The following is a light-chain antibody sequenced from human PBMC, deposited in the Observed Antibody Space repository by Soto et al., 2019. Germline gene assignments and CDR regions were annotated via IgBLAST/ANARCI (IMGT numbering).Light chain of an antibody. Sequence: EIAMTQSPATLSVSPGERATLSCRASQSVDSKLAWYQQKPGQGPRLLIYGASNRATGIPARFSGSGSGTEFTPTISSLQSEDFAVYYCQHYSTWLWTFGQGTKVEIK. V-gene: IGKV3-15*01. CDR1: QSVDSK. CDR3: QHYSTWLWT. J-gene: IGKJ1*01. CDR2: GAS.